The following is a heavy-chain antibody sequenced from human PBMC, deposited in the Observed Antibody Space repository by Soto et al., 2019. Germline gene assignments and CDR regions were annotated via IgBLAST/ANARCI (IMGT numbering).Heavy chain of an antibody. V-gene: IGHV1-18*01. CDR3: AMVDVYVTPSPQDV. J-gene: IGHJ6*02. Sequence: GASVKVSCKASGYTFTRYGIGWARQAPGQGLEWMGWINAYNVNTNYAQNLQGRLTLTTDTSTTTAYMELRSLRSNDTAIYYCAMVDVYVTPSPQDVWGQGTTVTVSS. CDR2: INAYNVNT. CDR1: GYTFTRYG. D-gene: IGHD3-16*01.